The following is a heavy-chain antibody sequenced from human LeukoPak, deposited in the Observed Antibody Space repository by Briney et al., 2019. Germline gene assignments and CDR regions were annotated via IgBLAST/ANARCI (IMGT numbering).Heavy chain of an antibody. J-gene: IGHJ4*02. CDR2: ISLDGSNK. D-gene: IGHD4-17*01. CDR3: AKDRIKYYGDYEPHFGY. Sequence: GRSLRLSCAASGFTFSSYGMHWVRQAPGKGLEWVAVISLDGSNKYYADSVKGRFTISRDSSKNTLYLQMNSLRAEDTAVYYCAKDRIKYYGDYEPHFGYWGQGTLVTVSS. CDR1: GFTFSSYG. V-gene: IGHV3-30*18.